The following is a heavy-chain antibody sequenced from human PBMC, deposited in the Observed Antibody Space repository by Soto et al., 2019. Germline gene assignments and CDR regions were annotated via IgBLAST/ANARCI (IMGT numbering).Heavy chain of an antibody. J-gene: IGHJ3*02. D-gene: IGHD3-9*01. Sequence: GGSLRLSCAASGFTFSSYAMHWVRQAPGKGLEWVAVISYDGSNKYYADSVKGRFTISRDNSKNTLYPQMNSLRAEDTAVYYCARALTTRNVANDAFAIWGQGTMVTVSS. V-gene: IGHV3-30-3*01. CDR2: ISYDGSNK. CDR1: GFTFSSYA. CDR3: ARALTTRNVANDAFAI.